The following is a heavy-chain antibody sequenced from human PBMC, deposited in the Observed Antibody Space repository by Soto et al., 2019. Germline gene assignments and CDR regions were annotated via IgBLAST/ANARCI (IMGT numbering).Heavy chain of an antibody. V-gene: IGHV4-30-2*01. J-gene: IGHJ3*01. CDR2: IYHSGNT. CDR3: ASNVVSDYALDV. D-gene: IGHD2-15*01. CDR1: GGSISSGGTS. Sequence: PSETLSLTCAFSGGSISSGGTSWTWIRQPPGNGLEWIGYIYHSGNTYYNPSLKSRVTISGDRSKNQFTLNLSSVTAAHTAVYYCASNVVSDYALDVWRQGTMVAVSS.